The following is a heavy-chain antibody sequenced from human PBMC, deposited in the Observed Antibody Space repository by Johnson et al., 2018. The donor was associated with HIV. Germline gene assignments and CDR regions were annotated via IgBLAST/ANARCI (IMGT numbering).Heavy chain of an antibody. CDR2: ISYDGSNK. CDR3: ARDLRGALDM. V-gene: IGHV3-30-3*01. Sequence: QVQLVESGGGVVQPGRSLRLSCAASGFTFSNYAMHWVRHAPGTGLEWVALISYDGSNKYHADSVKGRFTISRDNSKNTLYLQMKSLRAEDTAVYYCARDLRGALDMWGQGTMFAVSS. CDR1: GFTFSNYA. J-gene: IGHJ3*02.